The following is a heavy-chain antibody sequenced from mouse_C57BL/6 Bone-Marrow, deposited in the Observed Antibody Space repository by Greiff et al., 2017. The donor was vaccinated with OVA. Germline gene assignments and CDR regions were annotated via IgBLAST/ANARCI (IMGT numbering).Heavy chain of an antibody. V-gene: IGHV1-15*01. CDR2: IDPETGGT. Sequence: QVTLKVSGAELVRPGASVTLSCKASGYTFTDYEMHWVKQTPVHGLEWIGAIDPETGGTAYNQKFKGKAILTADKSSSTAYMELRSLTSEDSAVYYCTRDRNYFDYWGQGTTLTVSS. CDR3: TRDRNYFDY. CDR1: GYTFTDYE. J-gene: IGHJ2*01. D-gene: IGHD3-2*01.